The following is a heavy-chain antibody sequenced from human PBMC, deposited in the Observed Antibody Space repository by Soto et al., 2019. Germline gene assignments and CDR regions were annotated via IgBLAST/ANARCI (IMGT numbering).Heavy chain of an antibody. CDR1: GFTFSSYA. Sequence: GGSLRLSCSASGFTFSSYAMHWVRQAPGKGLEYVSAISSNGGSTYYADSVKGRFTISRDNSKNTLYLQMSSLRAEDTAVYYCVKPTYDFWSGVLFDYWGQGTLVTVSS. CDR3: VKPTYDFWSGVLFDY. V-gene: IGHV3-64D*08. D-gene: IGHD3-3*01. J-gene: IGHJ4*02. CDR2: ISSNGGST.